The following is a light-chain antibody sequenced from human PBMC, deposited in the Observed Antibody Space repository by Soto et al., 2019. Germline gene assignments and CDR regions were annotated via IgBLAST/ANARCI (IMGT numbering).Light chain of an antibody. CDR3: QLSQQRSSWPPIA. V-gene: IGKV3D-20*02. Sequence: ELGLTQSTCPLSWSPGESATLSWRVSQSCTSSYLAWYQQKPGQAHRLLIYRASSRATGIPDRFSGSGSGTDFTLTISRVEPEDFAVYYCQLSQQRSSWPPIAFGQGTRLEIK. CDR1: QSCTSSY. CDR2: RAS. J-gene: IGKJ5*01.